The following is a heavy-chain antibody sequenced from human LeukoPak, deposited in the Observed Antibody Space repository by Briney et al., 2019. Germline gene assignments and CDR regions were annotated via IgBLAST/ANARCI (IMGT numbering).Heavy chain of an antibody. Sequence: ASETLSLTCTVSGGSISSYYWSWIRQPPGKGLEWIGYIYYSGSTNYNPSLKSRVTISVDTSKNQFSLKLSSVTAADTAVYYCASTPLYDSSGYKDYRGQGTLVTVSS. J-gene: IGHJ4*02. V-gene: IGHV4-59*01. CDR2: IYYSGST. CDR3: ASTPLYDSSGYKDY. CDR1: GGSISSYY. D-gene: IGHD3-22*01.